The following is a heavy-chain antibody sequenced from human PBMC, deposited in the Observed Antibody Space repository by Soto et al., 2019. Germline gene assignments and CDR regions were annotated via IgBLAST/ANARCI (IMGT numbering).Heavy chain of an antibody. CDR3: ARDALPRIAAAGISYFDY. CDR1: GYTFTSYG. Sequence: ASVKVSCKASGYTFTSYGISWVRQAPGQGLEWMGWISAYNGNTNYAQKLQGRVTMTTDTSTSTAYMELSSLRSDDTAVYYCARDALPRIAAAGISYFDYWGQGTLVTVSS. J-gene: IGHJ4*02. CDR2: ISAYNGNT. D-gene: IGHD6-13*01. V-gene: IGHV1-18*01.